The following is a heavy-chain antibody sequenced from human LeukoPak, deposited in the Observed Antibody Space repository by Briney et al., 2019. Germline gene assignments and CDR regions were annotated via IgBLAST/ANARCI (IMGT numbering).Heavy chain of an antibody. CDR2: ISKDGSSE. CDR3: ARDEGTVWNIKNYGFDV. V-gene: IGHV3-30*01. D-gene: IGHD1/OR15-1a*01. CDR1: GFTFSSHV. Sequence: GGSLRLSCAAFGFTFSSHVMHWVRQAPGKGLEWLAVISKDGSSEFCADSVKGRFTISRDNSKNTLYLQMNSLRVEDTALYYCARDEGTVWNIKNYGFDVWGQGTVVTVSS. J-gene: IGHJ3*01.